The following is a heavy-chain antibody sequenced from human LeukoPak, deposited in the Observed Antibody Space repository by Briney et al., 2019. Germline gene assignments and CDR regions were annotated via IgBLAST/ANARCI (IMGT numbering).Heavy chain of an antibody. V-gene: IGHV3-23*01. D-gene: IGHD5-12*01. CDR1: GFTFSSYA. J-gene: IGHJ4*02. Sequence: ETGGSLRLSCAASGFTFSSYAMSWVRQAPGKGLEWVSAISGSGGSTYYADSVKGRFTISRDNSKNTLYLQMNSLRAEDTAVYYCAKAGDKSQLVATMLPFDYWGQGTLVTVSS. CDR3: AKAGDKSQLVATMLPFDY. CDR2: ISGSGGST.